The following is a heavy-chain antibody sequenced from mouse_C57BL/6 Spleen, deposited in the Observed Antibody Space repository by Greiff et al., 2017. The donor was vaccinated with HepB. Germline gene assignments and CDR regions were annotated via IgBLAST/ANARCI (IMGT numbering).Heavy chain of an antibody. CDR3: ARIYSNLGWFAY. J-gene: IGHJ3*01. CDR1: GYTFTSYG. Sequence: VKLMESGAELARPGASVKLSCKASGYTFTSYGISWVKQSTGQGLEWIGEIYPRSGNTYYNEKFKGKATLTADKSSSTAYMELRSLTSEDSAVYCCARIYSNLGWFAYWGQGTLVTVSA. CDR2: IYPRSGNT. V-gene: IGHV1-81*01. D-gene: IGHD2-5*01.